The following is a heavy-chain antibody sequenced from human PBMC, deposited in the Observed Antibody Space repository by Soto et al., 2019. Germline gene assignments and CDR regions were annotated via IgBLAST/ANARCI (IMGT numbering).Heavy chain of an antibody. J-gene: IGHJ4*02. CDR1: TFINYD. Sequence: TFINYDINWVRQATGQGPEWMGFLTPSTGNTGYARRFQGRLTLTSDTSTGTAYIELRGLTSADTAVYYCVALARWGQGSLVTVSS. CDR2: LTPSTGNT. V-gene: IGHV1-8*01. D-gene: IGHD6-6*01. CDR3: VALAR.